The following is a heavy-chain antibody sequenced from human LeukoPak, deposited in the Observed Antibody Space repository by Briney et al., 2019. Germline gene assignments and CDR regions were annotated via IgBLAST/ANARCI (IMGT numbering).Heavy chain of an antibody. CDR3: ARAIVASNLDY. J-gene: IGHJ4*02. D-gene: IGHD5-12*01. CDR1: GFTVSSNY. Sequence: PGGSLRLSCSASGFTVSSNYMHWVRQAPGKGLEWVSMIYSGGATYYADSVKGRFTISRDNAKNSLYLQMNSLRAEDTAVYYCARAIVASNLDYWGQGTLVTVSS. CDR2: IYSGGAT. V-gene: IGHV3-53*01.